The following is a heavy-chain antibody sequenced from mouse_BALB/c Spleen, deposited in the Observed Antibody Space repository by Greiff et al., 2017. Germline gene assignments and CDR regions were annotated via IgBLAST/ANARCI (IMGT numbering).Heavy chain of an antibody. V-gene: IGHV1-9*01. CDR3: ARGYGGNYVWFAY. J-gene: IGHJ3*01. Sequence: QVQLQQSGAELMKPGASVKISCKATGYTFSSYWIEWVKQRPGHGLEWIGEILPGSGSTNYNEKFKGKATFTADTSSNTAYMQLSSLTSEDSAVYYCARGYGGNYVWFAYWGQGTLVTVSA. CDR1: GYTFSSYW. CDR2: ILPGSGST. D-gene: IGHD1-1*02.